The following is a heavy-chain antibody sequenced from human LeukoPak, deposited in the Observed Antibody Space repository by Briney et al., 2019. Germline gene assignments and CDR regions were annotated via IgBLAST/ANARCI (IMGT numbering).Heavy chain of an antibody. Sequence: PGGSLRLSCAASGFTFRNYDMSWVRQAPGKGLEWVSSLTTDGGSTEYADSVKGRFTISRDNAKNTLYLQMNSLRAEDTAVYYCARDLWRKDFGVAHYWGQGTLVTVSS. D-gene: IGHD3-3*01. CDR1: GFTFRNYD. CDR2: LTTDGGST. V-gene: IGHV3-23*01. CDR3: ARDLWRKDFGVAHY. J-gene: IGHJ4*02.